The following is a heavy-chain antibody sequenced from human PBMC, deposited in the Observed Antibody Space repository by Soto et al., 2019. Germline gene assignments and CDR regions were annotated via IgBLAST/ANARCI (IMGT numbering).Heavy chain of an antibody. V-gene: IGHV4-59*08. CDR3: ARGGSGTWQWFDP. Sequence: SETLSLTCTVSGGSISSYYWSWIRQPPGKGLEWIGYIYYSGSTNYNPSLKSRVTISVDTSKNQFSLKLNSLTASDTAVYSCARGGSGTWQWFDPWGQGTLVTVSS. D-gene: IGHD3-10*01. CDR1: GGSISSYY. CDR2: IYYSGST. J-gene: IGHJ5*02.